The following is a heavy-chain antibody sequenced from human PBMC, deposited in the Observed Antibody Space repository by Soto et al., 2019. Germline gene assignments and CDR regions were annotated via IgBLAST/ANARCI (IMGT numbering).Heavy chain of an antibody. CDR3: ARDKSNYYDTRGYDKPRYGMDV. CDR1: GGSIGSGCYY. J-gene: IGHJ6*02. Sequence: QSRPGTVSGGSIGSGCYYWSCIRQQPGKGLEWIGYIYYSGSTYYNPSLKSRVTISVDTSKNQFSLKLSSVTAADTAVYYCARDKSNYYDTRGYDKPRYGMDVWGQGTTVTVPS. V-gene: IGHV4-31*03. CDR2: IYYSGST. D-gene: IGHD3-22*01.